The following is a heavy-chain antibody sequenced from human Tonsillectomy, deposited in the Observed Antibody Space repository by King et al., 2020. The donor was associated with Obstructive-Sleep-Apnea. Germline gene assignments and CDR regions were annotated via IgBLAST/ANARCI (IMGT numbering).Heavy chain of an antibody. Sequence: VQLVESGGGFFQPGGSLRLSCAASGFTFISYWMHWVRQAPWKGLVGGSHINSDGSSTSYAGSVKGRVTISRDNAKNTRYLQMNSLRAEDTAVYYCTREIGGSYYGEWDYWGQGTLVIVSS. CDR2: INSDGSST. CDR1: GFTFISYW. V-gene: IGHV3-74*01. CDR3: TREIGGSYYGEWDY. D-gene: IGHD1-26*01. J-gene: IGHJ4*02.